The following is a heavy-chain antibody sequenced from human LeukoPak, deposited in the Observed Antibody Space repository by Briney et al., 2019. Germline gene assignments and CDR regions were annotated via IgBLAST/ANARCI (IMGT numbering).Heavy chain of an antibody. CDR2: INPTGTGT. CDR1: GYTFSNYY. V-gene: IGHV1-46*01. CDR3: AREESGGYFDY. Sequence: ASVKVSFKASGYTFSNYYMHWVRQAPGQGLEWMGLINPTGTGTNYAQKFRGRVTLTRDTSTTTVYMELSSLRSGDSAVYYCAREESGGYFDYWGQGTLVTVSS. D-gene: IGHD2-8*02. J-gene: IGHJ4*02.